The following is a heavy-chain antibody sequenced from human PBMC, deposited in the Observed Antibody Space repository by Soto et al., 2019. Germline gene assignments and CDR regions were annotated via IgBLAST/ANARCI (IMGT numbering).Heavy chain of an antibody. CDR2: IIPKLGRP. V-gene: IGHV1-69*01. Sequence: QVQLVQSGTEVKKPGSSVKVSCKASGGTFRTLVVTWLRQAPGQGLEWMGGIIPKLGRPVYAQKFRGRVTITADESTSIVYMELSSLSSEDTAVYYCARAPYEDYAVPEPNYFDSWGQGTLVTVSS. D-gene: IGHD4-17*01. J-gene: IGHJ4*02. CDR1: GGTFRTLV. CDR3: ARAPYEDYAVPEPNYFDS.